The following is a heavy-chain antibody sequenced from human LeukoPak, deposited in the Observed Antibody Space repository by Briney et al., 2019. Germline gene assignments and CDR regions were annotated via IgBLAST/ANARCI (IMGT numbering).Heavy chain of an antibody. J-gene: IGHJ6*02. Sequence: ASVKVSCKASGYTFTGYYMHWVRQAPGQGLEWMGWINPNSSGTNYAQKFQGRVTMTRDTSISTAYMELSRLRSDDTAVYYCARGPTTLIYGMDVWGQGTTVTVSS. V-gene: IGHV1-2*02. CDR3: ARGPTTLIYGMDV. CDR2: INPNSSGT. CDR1: GYTFTGYY. D-gene: IGHD1-26*01.